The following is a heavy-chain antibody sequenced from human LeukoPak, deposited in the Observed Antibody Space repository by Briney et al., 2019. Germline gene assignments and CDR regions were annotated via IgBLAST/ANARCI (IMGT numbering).Heavy chain of an antibody. V-gene: IGHV4-4*02. D-gene: IGHD4-17*01. Sequence: GSLRLSCAASGFTFSSYAMSWVRQPPGKGPEWIGEIPHSGSTNYNPSLKSRVTISMDKSKNQFSLKLTSVTAADTAIYYCARAGSYALDYWGQGTLVTVSS. CDR1: GFTFSSYAM. CDR3: ARAGSYALDY. J-gene: IGHJ4*02. CDR2: IPHSGST.